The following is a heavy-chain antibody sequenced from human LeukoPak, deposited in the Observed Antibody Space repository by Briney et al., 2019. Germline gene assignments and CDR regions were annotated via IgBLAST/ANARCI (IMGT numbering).Heavy chain of an antibody. D-gene: IGHD4-11*01. CDR3: ARDPPVYSNYGYYYYYMDV. Sequence: PSETLSLTCTVSGGSISSSTYYWGWIRQPPGKGLEWIGSIYYSGSTYYNPSLKSRVTISVDTSKNQFSLKLSSVTAADTAVYYCARDPPVYSNYGYYYYYMDVWGKGTTVTVSS. CDR1: GGSISSSTYY. CDR2: IYYSGST. J-gene: IGHJ6*03. V-gene: IGHV4-39*07.